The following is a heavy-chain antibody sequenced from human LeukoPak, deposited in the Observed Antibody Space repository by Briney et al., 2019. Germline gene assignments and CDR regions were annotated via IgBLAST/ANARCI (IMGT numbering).Heavy chain of an antibody. Sequence: GGSLRLSCAASGFIVSSNYMSWVRQAPGKGLEWVSIIYSGGSTYYADSVKGRFTISRDNSKNTLYLQMNSLRAEDTAVYYCARAHYDSLDYWGQGTLVTVSS. CDR2: IYSGGST. J-gene: IGHJ4*02. CDR3: ARAHYDSLDY. CDR1: GFIVSSNY. D-gene: IGHD3-9*01. V-gene: IGHV3-53*01.